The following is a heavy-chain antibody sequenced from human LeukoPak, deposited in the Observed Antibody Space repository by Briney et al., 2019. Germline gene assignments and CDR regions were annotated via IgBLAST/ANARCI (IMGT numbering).Heavy chain of an antibody. CDR2: IYNGGST. Sequence: SETLSLTCTVSGGSINSGGYYWSWIRQHPGKGLEWIGYIYNGGSTYYNPSLKSRVSISVDTSKNQFSLKLSSVAAADTAMYYCARGSLERITRYYYYGMDVWGQGTTVTVSS. CDR3: ARGSLERITRYYYYGMDV. CDR1: GGSINSGGYY. D-gene: IGHD2/OR15-2a*01. J-gene: IGHJ6*02. V-gene: IGHV4-31*03.